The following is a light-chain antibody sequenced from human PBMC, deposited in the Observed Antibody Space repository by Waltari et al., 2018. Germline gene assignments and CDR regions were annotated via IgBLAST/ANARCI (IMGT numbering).Light chain of an antibody. CDR3: ATWDDSLSGYV. CDR2: KDS. Sequence: QSVLTQPPSASGTPGQRVTISCSGSSSNIGGNYVFWFHQLPGTAPKVLIYKDSQRPSVFPDRFSGSKSGTSASLAISGLRSEDEADYYCATWDDSLSGYVFGSGTKVTVL. V-gene: IGLV1-47*01. CDR1: SSNIGGNY. J-gene: IGLJ1*01.